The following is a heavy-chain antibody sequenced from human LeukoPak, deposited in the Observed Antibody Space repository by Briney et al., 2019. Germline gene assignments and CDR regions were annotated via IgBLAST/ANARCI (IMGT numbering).Heavy chain of an antibody. CDR1: GGSFSGYY. D-gene: IGHD1-1*01. J-gene: IGHJ2*01. Sequence: PSETLSLTCAVYGGSFSGYYWSWIRQPPGKGLEWIGEINHSGSTNYNPSLKSRVTISVDTSKNQFSLKLSFVTAADTAVYYCARKERHWYFDLWGRGTLVTVSS. V-gene: IGHV4-34*01. CDR3: ARKERHWYFDL. CDR2: INHSGST.